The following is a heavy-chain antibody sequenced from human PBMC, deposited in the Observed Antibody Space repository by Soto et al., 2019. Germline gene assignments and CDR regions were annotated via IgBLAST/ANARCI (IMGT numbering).Heavy chain of an antibody. CDR2: IYNSGST. J-gene: IGHJ4*02. CDR3: ARDRFGSSSGYFDY. V-gene: IGHV4-31*03. CDR1: GDSISSGNYY. D-gene: IGHD6-6*01. Sequence: SSETLSLTCTVSGDSISSGNYYWSWIRQRPGKGLEWIGYIYNSGSTYYNPSLKSRVTISIDTSENQFSLKLSSVTAADTAVYYCARDRFGSSSGYFDYWGQGTLVTVS.